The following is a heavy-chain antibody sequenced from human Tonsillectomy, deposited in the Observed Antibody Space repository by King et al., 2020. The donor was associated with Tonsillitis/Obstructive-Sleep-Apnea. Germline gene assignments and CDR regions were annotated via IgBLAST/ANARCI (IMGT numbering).Heavy chain of an antibody. D-gene: IGHD1-26*01. CDR3: ARESSIVGDAFDI. J-gene: IGHJ3*02. V-gene: IGHV4-59*01. CDR2: IFYSRGT. Sequence: QLQESGPGLVTPSETLSLTCIVSGDSISPYYWSWIRQPPGKGLEWIGYIFYSRGTNYNPSLKSRVTISVDTSKNQFSLKLTSVTAADTAVYYCARESSIVGDAFDIWGQGTMVTVSS. CDR1: GDSISPYY.